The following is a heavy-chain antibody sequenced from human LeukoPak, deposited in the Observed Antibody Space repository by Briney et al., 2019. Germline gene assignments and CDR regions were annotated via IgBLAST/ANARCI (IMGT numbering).Heavy chain of an antibody. CDR2: INPSGGST. CDR1: GYTFTSYY. J-gene: IGHJ4*02. V-gene: IGHV1-46*01. D-gene: IGHD2-8*01. CDR3: ARGPIVIMVYAMTNAQSDPDY. Sequence: GASVKVSCKASGYTFTSYYMHWVRQAPGQGLEWMGIINPSGGSTSYAQKFQGRVTMTRDTSISTAYMELSRLRSDDTAVYYCARGPIVIMVYAMTNAQSDPDYWGQGTLVTVSS.